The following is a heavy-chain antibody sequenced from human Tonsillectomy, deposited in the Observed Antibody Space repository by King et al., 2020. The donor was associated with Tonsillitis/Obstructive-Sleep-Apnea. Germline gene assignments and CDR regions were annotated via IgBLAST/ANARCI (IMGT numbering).Heavy chain of an antibody. CDR1: KYTFSTYS. CDR2: INAGNGNT. J-gene: IGHJ5*02. CDR3: ARGYGDPLGWFDP. Sequence: QLVQSGAEVKKPGASVKVSCKASKYTFSTYSIHWVRQATGQRLEWMGWINAGNGNTKSSQKFQGRVTITRDTSASTAYMELSSLRSEDTAVYYCARGYGDPLGWFDPWGQGTLVTVSS. V-gene: IGHV1-3*01. D-gene: IGHD4-17*01.